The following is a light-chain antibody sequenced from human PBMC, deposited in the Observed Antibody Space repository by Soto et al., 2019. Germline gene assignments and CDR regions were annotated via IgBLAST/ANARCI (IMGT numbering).Light chain of an antibody. CDR3: QHYNNWPPLT. CDR1: QSVSSN. Sequence: EIVMRQSPVTLSVSPGERATLSCRASQSVSSNLAWYQQRPGQAPRLLIYDASTRAAGIPARFSGSGSGTEFALTISSLQSEDFAVYYCQHYNNWPPLTFGPGTKVDIK. CDR2: DAS. J-gene: IGKJ3*01. V-gene: IGKV3-15*01.